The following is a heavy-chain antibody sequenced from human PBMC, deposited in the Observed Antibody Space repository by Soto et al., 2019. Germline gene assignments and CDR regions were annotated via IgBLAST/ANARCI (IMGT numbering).Heavy chain of an antibody. Sequence: SVGSLRLSCVASVFTFENFGIHWVRQSPGKWLEWVAVISYDGSEKFYADSVRGRFTISRDNSKNTLYLQMSSLRAEDTALYFCAKATHGDVRAYFLDSWGQGTVDTVSS. CDR3: AKATHGDVRAYFLDS. J-gene: IGHJ4*02. CDR1: VFTFENFG. V-gene: IGHV3-30*18. CDR2: ISYDGSEK. D-gene: IGHD4-17*01.